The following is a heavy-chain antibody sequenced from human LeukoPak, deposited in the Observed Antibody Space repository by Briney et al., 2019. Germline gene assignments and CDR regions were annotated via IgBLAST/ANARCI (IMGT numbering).Heavy chain of an antibody. Sequence: SETLSLTCAVSGDSITSGSHSWSWIRQPPGRGLEWIGYIYFSGSTHYNPSLKSRVTMSVDTSNNEFSLRLSSVTAADTAMYYCAKSGGYGLIDYWGQGTLVTVSS. CDR3: AKSGGYGLIDY. CDR1: GDSITSGSHS. V-gene: IGHV4-30-4*07. J-gene: IGHJ4*02. CDR2: IYFSGST. D-gene: IGHD1-26*01.